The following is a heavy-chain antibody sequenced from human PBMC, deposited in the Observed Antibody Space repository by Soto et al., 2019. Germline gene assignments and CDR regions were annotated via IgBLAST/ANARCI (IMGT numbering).Heavy chain of an antibody. CDR3: ARDLVCYYYDSSGYYGLDY. Sequence: PGGSLRLSCAASGFTFSSDGMHWVRQAPGKGLEWVAVIWYDGSNKYYADSVKGRFTISRDNSKNTLYLQMNSLRAEDTAVYYCARDLVCYYYDSSGYYGLDYWGQGTLVTVSS. CDR1: GFTFSSDG. D-gene: IGHD3-22*01. CDR2: IWYDGSNK. J-gene: IGHJ4*02. V-gene: IGHV3-33*01.